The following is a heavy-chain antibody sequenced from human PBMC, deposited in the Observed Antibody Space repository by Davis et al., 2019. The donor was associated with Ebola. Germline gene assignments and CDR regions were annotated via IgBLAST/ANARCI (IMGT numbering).Heavy chain of an antibody. CDR1: EYNFITYW. Sequence: GESLKISCKGSEYNFITYWIAWVRQMPGKGLEWMGIIYPRDSDIRYRPSFEGQVTISVDRSISTAYLQWSSLKASDTAMYYCAKQESLYGSSDYWGQGTLVTVSS. CDR2: IYPRDSDI. D-gene: IGHD3-22*01. CDR3: AKQESLYGSSDY. V-gene: IGHV5-51*01. J-gene: IGHJ4*02.